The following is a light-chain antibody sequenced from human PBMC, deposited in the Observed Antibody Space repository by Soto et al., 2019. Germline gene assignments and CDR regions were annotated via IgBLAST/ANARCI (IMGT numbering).Light chain of an antibody. CDR2: GAS. J-gene: IGKJ1*01. CDR3: QQYTDWPPRAWT. V-gene: IGKV3-15*01. CDR1: QSVNSN. Sequence: EIVMTQSPATLSVSPGEIATLSCRASQSVNSNLAWYQQKPGQAPRLLIYGASTRSTGTPARFSGSGSGTEFTLTTSSLQSEDLAVYYCQQYTDWPPRAWTFGQGTKVEIK.